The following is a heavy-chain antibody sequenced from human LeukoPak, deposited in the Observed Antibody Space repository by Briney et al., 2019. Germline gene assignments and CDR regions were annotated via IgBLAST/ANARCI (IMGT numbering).Heavy chain of an antibody. D-gene: IGHD6-25*01. J-gene: IGHJ4*02. CDR3: ARDPSSDYTNTGFDY. CDR1: GGTFSSYA. CDR2: IIPIFGTA. V-gene: IGHV1-69*05. Sequence: SVKVSCKASGGTFSSYAISWVRQAPGQGLEWMGRIIPIFGTANYAQKFQGRVTITTDESTSTAYMELSSLRSEDTAVYYYARDPSSDYTNTGFDYWGQGTLVTVSS.